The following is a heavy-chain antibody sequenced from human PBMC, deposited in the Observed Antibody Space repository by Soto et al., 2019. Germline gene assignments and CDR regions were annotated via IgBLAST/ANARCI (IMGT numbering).Heavy chain of an antibody. Sequence: GESLKISCKGSGYSFTSYWIGWVRQMPGKGLEWMGIIYPGDSDTRYSPSFQGQVTISADKSISTAYLQWSSLKASDTAMYYCARLKGYCSSTSCYGTLEVRYGMDVWGQGTTVTVSS. CDR3: ARLKGYCSSTSCYGTLEVRYGMDV. J-gene: IGHJ6*02. D-gene: IGHD2-2*01. V-gene: IGHV5-51*01. CDR1: GYSFTSYW. CDR2: IYPGDSDT.